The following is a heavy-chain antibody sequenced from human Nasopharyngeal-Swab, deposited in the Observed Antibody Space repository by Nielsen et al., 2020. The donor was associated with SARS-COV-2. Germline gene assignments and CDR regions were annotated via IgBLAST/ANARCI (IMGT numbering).Heavy chain of an antibody. CDR2: ISYDGSNK. D-gene: IGHD1-26*01. Sequence: GESLKISCAASGFTFSSYGMHWVRQAPGKGLEWVAVISYDGSNKYYADSVKGRFTISRDNSKNTLYLQMNSLRAEDTAVYYCVREGIVGATDLSFDYWGQGTLVTVSS. J-gene: IGHJ4*02. V-gene: IGHV3-30*03. CDR3: VREGIVGATDLSFDY. CDR1: GFTFSSYG.